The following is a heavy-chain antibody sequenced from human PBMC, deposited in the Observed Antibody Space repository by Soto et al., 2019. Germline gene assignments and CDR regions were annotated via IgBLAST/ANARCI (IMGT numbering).Heavy chain of an antibody. V-gene: IGHV4-34*01. CDR2: INHSGST. D-gene: IGHD6-13*01. CDR1: GGSFSGYY. Sequence: PSETLSLTCAVYGGSFSGYYWSWIRQPPGKGLEWIGEINHSGSTNYNPSLKSRVTISVDTSKNQFSLKLSSVTAADTAVYYCARGCIAAAGINWFDPWGQGTLVTVSS. J-gene: IGHJ5*02. CDR3: ARGCIAAAGINWFDP.